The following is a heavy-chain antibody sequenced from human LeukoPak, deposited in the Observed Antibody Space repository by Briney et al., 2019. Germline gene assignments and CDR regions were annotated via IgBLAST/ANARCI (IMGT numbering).Heavy chain of an antibody. D-gene: IGHD3-10*01. CDR3: VGGRSGSVFDF. J-gene: IGHJ3*01. Sequence: GGSLRLSCAASGFTFSSYGMHWVRQAPGKGLEWVARIRNKPNSYTTEYAASVKGRFTISRDDSKNSLYLQMNSLKTEDTAVFYCVGGRSGSVFDFWGQGTMVTVSS. CDR1: GFTFSSYG. CDR2: IRNKPNSYTT. V-gene: IGHV3-72*01.